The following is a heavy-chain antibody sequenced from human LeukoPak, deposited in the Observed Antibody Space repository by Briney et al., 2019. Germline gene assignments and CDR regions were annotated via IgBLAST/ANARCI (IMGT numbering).Heavy chain of an antibody. V-gene: IGHV3-23*01. Sequence: GGSLRLSCAASGFTFSSYAMSWVRQAPGKGLEWISAISGSGGSTYYADSVKGRFTISRDNSKNTLYLQMNSLRAEDTAVYYCAKDGLNYYGSGSYSFDYWGQGTLVTVSS. CDR2: ISGSGGST. CDR1: GFTFSSYA. J-gene: IGHJ4*02. D-gene: IGHD3-10*01. CDR3: AKDGLNYYGSGSYSFDY.